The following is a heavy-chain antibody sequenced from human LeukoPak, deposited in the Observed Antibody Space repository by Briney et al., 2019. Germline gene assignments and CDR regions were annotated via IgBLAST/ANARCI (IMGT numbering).Heavy chain of an antibody. J-gene: IGHJ4*02. Sequence: WASVKVSCKASGYTFTSYGITWVRQAPGQGLEWMGWINTYNGKTNYTQKLQGRVTMTTDTSTSTAYMELRSLRSDDTALYYCARGPIAAAGDSWGQGTLVTVSS. CDR1: GYTFTSYG. D-gene: IGHD6-13*01. CDR2: INTYNGKT. CDR3: ARGPIAAAGDS. V-gene: IGHV1-18*01.